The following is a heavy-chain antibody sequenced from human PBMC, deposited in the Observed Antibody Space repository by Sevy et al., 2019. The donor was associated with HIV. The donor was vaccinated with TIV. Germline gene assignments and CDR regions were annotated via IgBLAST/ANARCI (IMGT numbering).Heavy chain of an antibody. D-gene: IGHD2-15*01. V-gene: IGHV4-59*12. CDR1: GGSISSYY. J-gene: IGHJ6*02. Sequence: SETLSLTCTVSGGSISSYYWSWIRQPPGKGLEWIGYIYYSGSTNYNPSLKSRVTISVDTSKNQFSLKLSSVTAADTAVYYWASERYCSGGSCPYGMDVWGQGTTVTVSS. CDR2: IYYSGST. CDR3: ASERYCSGGSCPYGMDV.